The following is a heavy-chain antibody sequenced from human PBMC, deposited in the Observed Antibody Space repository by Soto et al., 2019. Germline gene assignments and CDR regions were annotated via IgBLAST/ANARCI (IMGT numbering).Heavy chain of an antibody. D-gene: IGHD3-22*01. J-gene: IGHJ5*02. Sequence: TLSLTCTVSGGSISSSGYYWSWIRQHQGKGLEWIGYIYFSGSTYYNPSLKSRVTISVDTSKNQFSLKLSSVTAADTAVYYCARRVLRITMILRPNGGCFDPWGQGTLVTVS. CDR2: IYFSGST. V-gene: IGHV4-31*03. CDR3: ARRVLRITMILRPNGGCFDP. CDR1: GGSISSSGYY.